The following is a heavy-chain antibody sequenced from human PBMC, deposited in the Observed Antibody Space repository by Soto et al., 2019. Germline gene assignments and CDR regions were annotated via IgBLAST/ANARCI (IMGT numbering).Heavy chain of an antibody. V-gene: IGHV3-23*01. Sequence: EVQLLESGGGLVQPGGSLRLSCAASGFTFSSYAMSWVRQAPGKGLEWVSAISGSGGSTYYADSVKGRFTISRDNAKNTLYLQMNSLRAEDTAVYYCAKDVGYCSGGSCPGAFDIWGQGTMVTVS. D-gene: IGHD2-15*01. CDR2: ISGSGGST. CDR3: AKDVGYCSGGSCPGAFDI. J-gene: IGHJ3*02. CDR1: GFTFSSYA.